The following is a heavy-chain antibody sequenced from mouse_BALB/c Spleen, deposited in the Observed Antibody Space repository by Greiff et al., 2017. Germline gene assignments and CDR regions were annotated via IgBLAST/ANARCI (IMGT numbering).Heavy chain of an antibody. CDR3: ARSGSSLYAMDY. D-gene: IGHD1-1*01. J-gene: IGHJ4*01. CDR1: GYTFTSYW. V-gene: IGHV1-69*02. Sequence: QVQLQQPGAELVKPGASVKLSCKASGYTFTSYWMHWVKQRPGQGLEWIGEIDPSCSYTNYNQKFKGKATLTVDKSSSTAYMQLSSLTSEDSAVYYCARSGSSLYAMDYWGQGTSVTVSS. CDR2: IDPSCSYT.